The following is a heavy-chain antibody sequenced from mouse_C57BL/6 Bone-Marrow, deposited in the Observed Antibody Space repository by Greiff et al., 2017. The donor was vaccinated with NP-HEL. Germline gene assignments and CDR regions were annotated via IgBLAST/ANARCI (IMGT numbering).Heavy chain of an antibody. J-gene: IGHJ4*01. V-gene: IGHV5-12*01. CDR3: ARHRAVAEVYAMDY. CDR2: ISNGGGST. Sequence: EVKLVESGGGLVQPGGSLKLSCAASGFTFSDYYMYWVRQTPEKRLEWVAYISNGGGSTYYPDTVKGRFTISRDNAKNTLYLQMSRLKSEDTAMYYCARHRAVAEVYAMDYWGQGTSVTVSS. CDR1: GFTFSDYY. D-gene: IGHD1-1*01.